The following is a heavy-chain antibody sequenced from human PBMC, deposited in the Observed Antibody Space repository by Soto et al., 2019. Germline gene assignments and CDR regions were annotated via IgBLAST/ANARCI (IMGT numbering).Heavy chain of an antibody. V-gene: IGHV1-2*02. J-gene: IGHJ4*02. CDR3: ARDHYGHLDY. Sequence: ASVKVSCKPSGYPFTDLYIHWVRQAPGLGLEWMGWVDPRSGASRKTQRFQGRFTMTRDTSTNTVYMELSSLRSDDTAVYFCARDHYGHLDYWGPGALVNVSS. CDR2: VDPRSGAS. D-gene: IGHD3-10*01. CDR1: GYPFTDLY.